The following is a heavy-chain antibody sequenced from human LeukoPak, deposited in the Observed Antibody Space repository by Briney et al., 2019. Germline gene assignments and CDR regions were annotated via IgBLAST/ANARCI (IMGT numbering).Heavy chain of an antibody. CDR3: ARPKRGRITMIVVVIASIDY. Sequence: GGSLRLSCAASGFTFSSYGMSWVRQAPGKGLEWVSAISGSGGSTYYADSVKGRFTISRDNSKNTLYLQMNSLRAEDTAVYYCARPKRGRITMIVVVIASIDYWGQGTLVTVSS. CDR2: ISGSGGST. D-gene: IGHD3-22*01. V-gene: IGHV3-23*01. CDR1: GFTFSSYG. J-gene: IGHJ4*02.